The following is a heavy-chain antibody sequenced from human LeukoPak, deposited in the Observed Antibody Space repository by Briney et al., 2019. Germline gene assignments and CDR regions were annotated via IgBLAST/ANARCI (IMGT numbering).Heavy chain of an antibody. D-gene: IGHD1-26*01. J-gene: IGHJ4*02. CDR3: ARVYRSWESDPIDY. V-gene: IGHV1-18*01. Sequence: ASVKVSCKASCYTFTSYGISWVRQAPGQGLEWMGWISAYNGNTNYAQKLQGRVTMTTDTSTSTAYMELRSLRSDDTAVYYCARVYRSWESDPIDYWGQGTLVTVSS. CDR1: CYTFTSYG. CDR2: ISAYNGNT.